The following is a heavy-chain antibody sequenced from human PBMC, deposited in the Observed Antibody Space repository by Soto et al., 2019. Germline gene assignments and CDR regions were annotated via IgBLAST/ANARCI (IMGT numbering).Heavy chain of an antibody. V-gene: IGHV3-30*18. CDR2: ISYAGTNK. CDR3: AKDLQSYGDYDYYCYGMDV. D-gene: IGHD4-17*01. J-gene: IGHJ6*02. CDR1: GFTFSTYG. Sequence: VQLVESGGGEAQPGRSLTISCAASGFTFSTYGMHWVRQTPGKGLEWVAVISYAGTNKFYSDSVKGRFTISRDNFKNTLTLQMNSLRADDTAVYSCAKDLQSYGDYDYYCYGMDVWGLGTRVTVSS.